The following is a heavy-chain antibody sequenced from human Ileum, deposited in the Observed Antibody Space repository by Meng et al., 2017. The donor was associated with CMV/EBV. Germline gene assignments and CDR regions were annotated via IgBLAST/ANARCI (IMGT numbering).Heavy chain of an antibody. Sequence: ASVTDSCKASGYTFTSYGISCVRQPPGHGLEWMGWTSTYNGDTNNIQKLKGRVTMTTDTSTSTNYMELRSLRSDDRAVYYCARDHLRVVWFGVYGMDVWGQGTTVTVSS. D-gene: IGHD3-10*01. CDR2: TSTYNGDT. CDR1: GYTFTSYG. CDR3: ARDHLRVVWFGVYGMDV. V-gene: IGHV1-18*01. J-gene: IGHJ6*02.